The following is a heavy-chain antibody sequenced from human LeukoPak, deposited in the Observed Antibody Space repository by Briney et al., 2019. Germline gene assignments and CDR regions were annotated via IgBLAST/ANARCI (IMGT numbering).Heavy chain of an antibody. CDR2: INHNGST. D-gene: IGHD4-11*01. CDR3: ARTEPYSKNDAFDI. J-gene: IGHJ3*02. Sequence: SETLSLTCTVSGGYISSYYWSWLRQPPGKGLKWIGEINHNGSTNYNPSLKSRVTISVDTSKNQFSLKLSSVTAADTAVYYCARTEPYSKNDAFDIWGQGTMVTVSS. V-gene: IGHV4-34*01. CDR1: GGYISSYY.